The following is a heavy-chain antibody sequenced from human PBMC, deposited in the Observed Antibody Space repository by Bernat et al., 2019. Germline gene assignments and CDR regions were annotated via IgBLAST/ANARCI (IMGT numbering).Heavy chain of an antibody. CDR1: GYSISSGYY. CDR2: IYHSGST. CDR3: ARDLNDNPYSSGWYGY. Sequence: VQLQESGPGLVKPSETLSLTCAVSGYSISSGYYWGWIRQPPGKGLEWIGSIYHSGSTYYNPSLKSRVTISVDTSKNQFSLKLSSVTAADTAVYYCARDLNDNPYSSGWYGYWGQGTLVTVSS. D-gene: IGHD6-19*01. J-gene: IGHJ4*02. V-gene: IGHV4-38-2*02.